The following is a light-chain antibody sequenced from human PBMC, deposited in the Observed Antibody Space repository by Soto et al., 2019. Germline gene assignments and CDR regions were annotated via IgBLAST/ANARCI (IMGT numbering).Light chain of an antibody. CDR2: EVV. CDR3: KSYAGSNTYV. Sequence: LTQPPSASGSPGQSVSISCTGTKSDIGVYDFVSWYQHHPGKAPRLIIYEVVQRPSGVPDRFSGSKSGNTASLTVSGLQAADEADYFCKSYAGSNTYVFGSGTKVTVL. V-gene: IGLV2-8*01. J-gene: IGLJ1*01. CDR1: KSDIGVYDF.